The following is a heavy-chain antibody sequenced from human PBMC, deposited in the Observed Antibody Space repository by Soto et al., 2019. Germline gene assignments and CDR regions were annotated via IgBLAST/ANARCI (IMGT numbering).Heavy chain of an antibody. CDR3: ATRRDATYYYYGMDV. CDR1: GFTFSTDA. CDR2: ISGGGDNT. D-gene: IGHD2-2*01. Sequence: GGSLILSCAGSGFTFSTDAMTWGRQARWKGLEWVSAISGGGDNTYYADSVKGRFTISRDNSKNTLFLQMNSLRAEDTAVYYCATRRDATYYYYGMDVWGQGTTVT. V-gene: IGHV3-23*01. J-gene: IGHJ6*02.